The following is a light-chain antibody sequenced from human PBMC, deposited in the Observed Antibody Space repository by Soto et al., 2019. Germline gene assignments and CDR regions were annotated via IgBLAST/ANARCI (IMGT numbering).Light chain of an antibody. CDR1: QSVSSN. CDR2: GAS. CDR3: QQYNNWPPWT. Sequence: VRTQSPATLSVSQGERATLSCRASQSVSSNLAWYQQKPGQAPRLLIYGASTRATGIPARFSGSGSGTEFTLTISSLQSEDFAVYYCQQYNNWPPWTFAQGTKVAIK. V-gene: IGKV3-15*01. J-gene: IGKJ1*01.